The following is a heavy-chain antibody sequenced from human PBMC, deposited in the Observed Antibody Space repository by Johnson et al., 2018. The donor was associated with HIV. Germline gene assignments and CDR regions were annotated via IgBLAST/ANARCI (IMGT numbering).Heavy chain of an antibody. J-gene: IGHJ3*02. CDR3: ARGIVGATYACDI. CDR1: GFTFSSYW. CDR2: ISGSGGST. V-gene: IGHV3-74*02. Sequence: VQLVESGGGLVQPGGSLRLSCAASGFTFSSYWMHWVRQAPGKGLVWVSAISGSGGSTYYADSVKGRFTISRDNAKNSLYLQLNSLRAEDTAVYYWARGIVGATYACDIWGQGTMVTVSS. D-gene: IGHD1-26*01.